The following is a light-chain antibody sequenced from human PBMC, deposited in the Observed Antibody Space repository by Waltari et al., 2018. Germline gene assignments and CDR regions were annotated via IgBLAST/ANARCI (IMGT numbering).Light chain of an antibody. CDR3: QQSYSTPDT. V-gene: IGKV1-39*01. CDR1: QSISSY. Sequence: DIQMPQSPSSLSASIGDRVPITCRASQSISSYLNWYQQKPVKAPKLLIYAASSLQSGVPSRFSGSGSGTDITLTISSMPPEDFATYYCQQSYSTPDTFGQGTKLEIK. J-gene: IGKJ2*01. CDR2: AAS.